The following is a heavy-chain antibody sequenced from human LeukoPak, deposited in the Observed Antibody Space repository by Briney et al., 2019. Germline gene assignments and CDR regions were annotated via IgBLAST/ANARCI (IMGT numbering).Heavy chain of an antibody. CDR3: ARPSGTWGAFDI. D-gene: IGHD1-7*01. J-gene: IGHJ3*02. CDR1: GFTFTSYG. V-gene: IGHV3-33*01. CDR2: IWNDGSNK. Sequence: GGSLRLSCAASGFTFTSYGMHWVRQAPGKGLEWVAVIWNDGSNKYYADSVRGRFTISRDNSKNTLYLQMNSLRVEDMAVYYCARPSGTWGAFDIWGQGTMVTVSS.